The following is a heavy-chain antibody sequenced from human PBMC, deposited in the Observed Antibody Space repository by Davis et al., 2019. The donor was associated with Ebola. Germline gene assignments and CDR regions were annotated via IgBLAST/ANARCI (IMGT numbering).Heavy chain of an antibody. V-gene: IGHV4-59*01. CDR1: GGSISSYY. Sequence: MPSETLSLTCTVSGGSISSYYWSWIRQPPGKGLEWIGYIYYSGSTNYNPSLKSRVTISVDTSKNQFSLKLSSVTAADTAVYYCARGRKGGLWYYGMDVWGQGTTVTVSS. CDR2: IYYSGST. D-gene: IGHD3-16*01. CDR3: ARGRKGGLWYYGMDV. J-gene: IGHJ6*02.